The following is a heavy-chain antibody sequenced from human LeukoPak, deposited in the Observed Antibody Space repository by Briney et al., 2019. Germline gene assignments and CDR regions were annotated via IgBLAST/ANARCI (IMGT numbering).Heavy chain of an antibody. Sequence: SETLSLTCAVSGYSISSGYYWGWIRQPPGKGLEWIGSIYHSGSTYYDPSLKSRVTISVDTSKDQFSLKLSSVTAADTAVYYCARLYYGSGVDYWGQGTLVTVSS. CDR1: GYSISSGYY. CDR2: IYHSGST. D-gene: IGHD3-10*01. V-gene: IGHV4-38-2*01. CDR3: ARLYYGSGVDY. J-gene: IGHJ4*02.